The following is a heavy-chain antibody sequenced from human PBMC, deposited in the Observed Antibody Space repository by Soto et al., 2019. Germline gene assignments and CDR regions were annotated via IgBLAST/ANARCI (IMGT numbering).Heavy chain of an antibody. V-gene: IGHV3-30*18. J-gene: IGHJ4*02. CDR3: AKDRVSGFIVXPXDY. D-gene: IGHD1-26*01. Sequence: GGSLRLSCAASGFTFSSYGMHWVRQAPGKGLEWVAVISYDGSNKYYADSVKGRFTISRDNSKNTLYLQMNSLRAEDTAVYYCAKDRVSGFIVXPXDYWGQGT. CDR1: GFTFSSYG. CDR2: ISYDGSNK.